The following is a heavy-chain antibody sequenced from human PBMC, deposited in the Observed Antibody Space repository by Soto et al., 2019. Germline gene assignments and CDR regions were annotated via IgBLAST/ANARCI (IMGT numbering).Heavy chain of an antibody. CDR3: ARMSATGPRWFDP. D-gene: IGHD6-13*01. CDR2: ISYRGIT. V-gene: IGHV4-31*03. CDR1: GGSFSSGAYH. Sequence: QVQLQESGPGLVKPSQTQSLTCTVSGGSFSSGAYHWSWVRQHPGQGLEWIASISYRGITYSNPSLKSRLSMSVDTSKNQCSLNLTSVTAADTAVYQCARMSATGPRWFDPCGQGTLVTVSS. J-gene: IGHJ5*02.